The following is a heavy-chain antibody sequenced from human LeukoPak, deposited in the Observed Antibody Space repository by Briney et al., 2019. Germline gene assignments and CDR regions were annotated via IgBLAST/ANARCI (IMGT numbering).Heavy chain of an antibody. V-gene: IGHV3-7*01. CDR3: ARDGRGGHNDF. Sequence: GGSLRLSCAASGFTFDDYGMSWVRQAPGKGLEWVANIREDGGHTNYVDSVKGRFTISRDNAKNSLFLQMDGLRVDDTAVYFCARDGRGGHNDFWGQGTLITVSS. J-gene: IGHJ4*02. D-gene: IGHD4-23*01. CDR1: GFTFDDYG. CDR2: IREDGGHT.